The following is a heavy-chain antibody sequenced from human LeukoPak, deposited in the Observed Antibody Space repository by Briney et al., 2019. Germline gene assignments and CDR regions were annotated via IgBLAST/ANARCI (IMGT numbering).Heavy chain of an antibody. CDR3: AIDVRRYYGSGSYYTKGLDY. D-gene: IGHD3-10*01. V-gene: IGHV4-39*07. CDR1: GGSISSSSYY. Sequence: KPSETLSLTCTVSGGSISSSSYYWGWIRQPPGKGLEWIGSIYYSGSTYYNPSLKSRVTISVDKSKNQFSLKLSSVTAADTAVYYCAIDVRRYYGSGSYYTKGLDYWGQGTLVTVSS. J-gene: IGHJ4*02. CDR2: IYYSGST.